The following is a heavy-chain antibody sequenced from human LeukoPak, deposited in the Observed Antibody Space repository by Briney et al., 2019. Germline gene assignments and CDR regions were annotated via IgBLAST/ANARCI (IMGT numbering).Heavy chain of an antibody. V-gene: IGHV3-7*01. J-gene: IGHJ4*02. Sequence: GGSLRLSCAASGFSFSSYWMSWVRQAPGKGLEWVASMKQDGTEKYYLESVKGRFTISRDNSRNSLYLQMNSLRDEETAVYYCAKVVQLWFHFDFWGQGSLVTVSS. CDR2: MKQDGTEK. CDR3: AKVVQLWFHFDF. D-gene: IGHD5-18*01. CDR1: GFSFSSYW.